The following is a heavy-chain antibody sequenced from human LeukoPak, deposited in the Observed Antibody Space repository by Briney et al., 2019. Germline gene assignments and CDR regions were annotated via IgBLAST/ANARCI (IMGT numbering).Heavy chain of an antibody. CDR1: GFTFSDYY. CDR3: AREAATPDYYYYYMDV. Sequence: GGSLRLSCAASGFTFSDYYMSWIRQAPGKGLEWVSYISSSGSTIYYADSVKGRFTISRDNAKNSLYLQMNSLRAEDTAVYYCAREAATPDYYYYYMDVWGKGTTVTVSS. CDR2: ISSSGSTI. J-gene: IGHJ6*03. V-gene: IGHV3-11*01. D-gene: IGHD2-15*01.